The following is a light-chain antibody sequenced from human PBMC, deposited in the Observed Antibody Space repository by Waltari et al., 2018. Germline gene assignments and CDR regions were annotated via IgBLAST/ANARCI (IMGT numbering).Light chain of an antibody. V-gene: IGLV1-47*01. CDR2: RNN. CDR1: RSNIGNNY. CDR3: AVWDGSLSGRV. Sequence: QSVLTQPPSASGTPGPRVTISCSGSRSNIGNNYVYWYQQPPGTAPKLRIYRNNGGTSGGPDRVSGSESGASACLAISGLRSEDEADYYCAVWDGSLSGRVFGGGTKVTVL. J-gene: IGLJ3*02.